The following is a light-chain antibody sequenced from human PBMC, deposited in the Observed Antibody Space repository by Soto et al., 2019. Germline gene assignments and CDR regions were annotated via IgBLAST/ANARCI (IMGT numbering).Light chain of an antibody. CDR2: GAS. J-gene: IGKJ1*01. V-gene: IGKV3-15*01. Sequence: EIVMTQSPATLSVSPGERATLSCRASQSVSSNLAWYQQKPGQAPRLLIYGASTRATGIPARFSGSGSGTEFTLTISSLQSEDFAVYYCQQYNNWPRRTFGQGTRW. CDR1: QSVSSN. CDR3: QQYNNWPRRT.